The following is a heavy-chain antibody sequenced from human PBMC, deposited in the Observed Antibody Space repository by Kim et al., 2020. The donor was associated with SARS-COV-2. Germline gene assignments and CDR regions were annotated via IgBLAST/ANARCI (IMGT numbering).Heavy chain of an antibody. D-gene: IGHD4-4*01. Sequence: SVKVSCKASGGTFSSYAISWVRQAPGQGLEWMGGIIPIFGTANYAQKFQGRVTITADESTSTAYMELSSLRSEDTAVYYCARVEGVTTRQNWFDPWGQGTLVTVSS. V-gene: IGHV1-69*13. CDR3: ARVEGVTTRQNWFDP. CDR1: GGTFSSYA. CDR2: IIPIFGTA. J-gene: IGHJ5*02.